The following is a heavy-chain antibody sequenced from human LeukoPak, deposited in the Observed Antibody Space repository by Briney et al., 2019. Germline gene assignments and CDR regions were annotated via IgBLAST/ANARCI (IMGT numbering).Heavy chain of an antibody. CDR3: ARDRVGAFDI. D-gene: IGHD1-26*01. J-gene: IGHJ3*02. CDR1: GFTFDNYA. V-gene: IGHV3-9*01. CDR2: VSWNSGSTI. Sequence: GRSLRLSCTASGFTFDNYAMYWVRQAPGKGLEWVSGVSWNSGSTIYYADSVKGRFTISRDNAKNSLYLQMNSLRAEDTAVYYCARDRVGAFDIWGQGTMVTVSS.